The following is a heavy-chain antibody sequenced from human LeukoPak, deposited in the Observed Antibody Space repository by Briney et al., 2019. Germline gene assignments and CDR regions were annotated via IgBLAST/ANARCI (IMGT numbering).Heavy chain of an antibody. CDR3: ASGEVTTGYFDY. D-gene: IGHD4-17*01. J-gene: IGHJ4*02. Sequence: PGGSLRLSCAASGFTFSSYSMNWVRQAPGKGLEWVSYISSSGSTIYYADSVKGRFTISRDNAKNSLYLQMNSLRAEDTAVYYCASGEVTTGYFDYWGQGALVTVSS. V-gene: IGHV3-48*04. CDR1: GFTFSSYS. CDR2: ISSSGSTI.